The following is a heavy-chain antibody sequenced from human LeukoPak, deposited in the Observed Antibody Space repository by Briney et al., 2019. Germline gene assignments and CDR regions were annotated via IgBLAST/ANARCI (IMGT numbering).Heavy chain of an antibody. CDR1: GFTFSSYG. V-gene: IGHV3-30*02. Sequence: GGSLRLSCAASGFTFSSYGMRWVRQPGGKGLEWVAFIRYDGSNNYYADSVKGRFTISRDNYKNTLYLQMNSLRAEDTAVYYCAKDPERFLEWLLPEYFQHWGQGTLVTVSS. CDR2: IRYDGSNN. J-gene: IGHJ1*01. CDR3: AKDPERFLEWLLPEYFQH. D-gene: IGHD3-3*01.